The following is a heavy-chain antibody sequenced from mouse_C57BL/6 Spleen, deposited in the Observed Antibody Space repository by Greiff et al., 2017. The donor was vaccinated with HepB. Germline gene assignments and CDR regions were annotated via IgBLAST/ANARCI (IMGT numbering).Heavy chain of an antibody. CDR3: ARLYFDV. CDR2: IDPSDSYT. V-gene: IGHV1-69*01. Sequence: QVQLQQPGAELVMPGASVKLSCKASGYTFTSYWMHWVKQRPGQGLERIGEIDPSDSYTNYNQKFKGKSTLTVDKSSSTAYMQLSSLTSEDSAVYYCARLYFDVWGTGTTVTVSS. CDR1: GYTFTSYW. J-gene: IGHJ1*03.